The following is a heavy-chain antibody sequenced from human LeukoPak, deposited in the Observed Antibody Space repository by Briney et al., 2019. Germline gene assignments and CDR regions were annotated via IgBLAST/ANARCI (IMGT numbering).Heavy chain of an antibody. D-gene: IGHD1-26*01. V-gene: IGHV1-2*02. CDR2: INPNSGGT. J-gene: IGHJ4*02. CDR1: GYTFTGYY. CDR3: AREAIVGARPDY. Sequence: ASVTVSCKASGYTFTGYYMHWVRQAPGQGLEWMGWINPNSGGTNYAQKFQGRVTMTRDTSISTAYMELSRLRSDDTAVYYCAREAIVGARPDYWGQGTLVTVSS.